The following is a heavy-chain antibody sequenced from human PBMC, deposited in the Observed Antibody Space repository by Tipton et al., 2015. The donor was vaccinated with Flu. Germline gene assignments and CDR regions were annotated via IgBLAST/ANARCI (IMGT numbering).Heavy chain of an antibody. D-gene: IGHD3-10*01. Sequence: TLSLTCTVSSGSIRSTNYFCAWIRQPPGKRLELIGSIYPSGTTYYNPSLKSRVTISVHTSKSQFSLMLRSVTAADTAVYYCARGGLGTYLYFFDYWGQGTLVTVSS. CDR1: SGSIRSTNYF. J-gene: IGHJ4*02. CDR2: IYPSGTT. V-gene: IGHV4-39*01. CDR3: ARGGLGTYLYFFDY.